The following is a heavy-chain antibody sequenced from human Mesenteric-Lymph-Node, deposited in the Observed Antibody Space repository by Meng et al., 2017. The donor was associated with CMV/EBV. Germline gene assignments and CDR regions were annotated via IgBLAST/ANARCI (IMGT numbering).Heavy chain of an antibody. CDR3: ARSAPGSYGFDY. CDR1: GYTFTSYH. CDR2: MNPNNGDT. V-gene: IGHV1-8*01. J-gene: IGHJ4*02. Sequence: ASVKVSCKASGYTFTSYHINWVRQATGQGLEWMGRMNPNNGDTDYAQKFKGRVTITRDTSITTVYMELSSLTSEDTAVYYCARSAPGSYGFDYWGQGTLVTVSS. D-gene: IGHD3-10*01.